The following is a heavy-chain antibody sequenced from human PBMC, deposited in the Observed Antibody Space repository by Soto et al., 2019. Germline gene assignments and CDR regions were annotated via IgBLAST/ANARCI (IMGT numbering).Heavy chain of an antibody. D-gene: IGHD3-22*01. J-gene: IGHJ4*02. CDR3: ARGGSGYVWFNEF. CDR1: GGLFSSYA. V-gene: IGHV1-69*13. Sequence: GASVKVSCKDSGGLFSSYAISWVRQAPGQGLEWMGGIIPVFGTAHYAQKFQGRVTITADESTNTAYMELSSLRSEDTAMYYCARGGSGYVWFNEFWGQGSLVTVSS. CDR2: IIPVFGTA.